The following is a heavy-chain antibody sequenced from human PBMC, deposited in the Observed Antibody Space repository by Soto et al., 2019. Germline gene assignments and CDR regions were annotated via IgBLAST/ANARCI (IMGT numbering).Heavy chain of an antibody. D-gene: IGHD5-18*01. V-gene: IGHV4-61*01. CDR2: IYYSGST. J-gene: IGHJ4*02. Sequence: QVQLQESGPGLVKPSETLSLTCTVSGGSVSSGSYYWSWIRQPPGKGLEWIGYIYYSGSTNYNPSLKSRVTISVDTSKNQFSLKLSSVTAADTAVYYCAIAGVDTAMVNYWGQGTLVTVSS. CDR1: GGSVSSGSYY. CDR3: AIAGVDTAMVNY.